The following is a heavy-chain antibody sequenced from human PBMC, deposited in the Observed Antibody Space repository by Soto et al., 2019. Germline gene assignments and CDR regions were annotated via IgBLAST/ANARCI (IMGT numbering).Heavy chain of an antibody. J-gene: IGHJ6*02. CDR3: ASRDFYYYYGMDV. Sequence: LSLTFTVSGGSISSGDYYWSWIRQPPGKGLEWIGYIYYSGSTYYNPSLKSRVTISVDTSKNQFSLKLSSVTAADTAVYYCASRDFYYYYGMDVWGQGTTVTVSS. V-gene: IGHV4-30-4*01. CDR1: GGSISSGDYY. CDR2: IYYSGST.